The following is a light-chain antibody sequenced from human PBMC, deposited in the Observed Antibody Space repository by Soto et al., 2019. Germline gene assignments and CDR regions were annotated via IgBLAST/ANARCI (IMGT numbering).Light chain of an antibody. V-gene: IGKV1-33*01. Sequence: DIQMTQSPSSLSASVGDRVTITRQASQDISNYLNWYQQKLGKAPKLLIYDASNLETGVPSRFSGSGSGTDFTFTISSLQPEDIATYYCQQYSHLITFGQGTRLENK. CDR3: QQYSHLIT. CDR2: DAS. J-gene: IGKJ5*01. CDR1: QDISNY.